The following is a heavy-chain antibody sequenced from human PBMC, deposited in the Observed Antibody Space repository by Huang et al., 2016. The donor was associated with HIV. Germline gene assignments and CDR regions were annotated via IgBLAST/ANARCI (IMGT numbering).Heavy chain of an antibody. J-gene: IGHJ4*02. Sequence: QVQLVQSGAEVKKPGTSVKVSCKTSGYTFSSHALHWLRQAPGQRPEWMGWSNGGNGDTKYSQNFQGSVTITSDTSANIGYMELNSLLSEDTAVYYCARDPLDIRRHFDFWGQGSLVTVSS. CDR1: GYTFSSHA. CDR2: SNGGNGDT. V-gene: IGHV1-3*01. CDR3: ARDPLDIRRHFDF. D-gene: IGHD3-3*01.